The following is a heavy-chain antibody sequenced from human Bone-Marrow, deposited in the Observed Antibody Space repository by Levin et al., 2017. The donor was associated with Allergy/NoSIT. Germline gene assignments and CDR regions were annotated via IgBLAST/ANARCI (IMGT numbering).Heavy chain of an antibody. CDR3: ARVGVLHAFDI. Sequence: GSLRLSCAVYGGSFSGYYWSWIRQPPGKGLEWIGEINHSGSTNYNPSLKSRVTISVDTSKNQFSLKLSSVTAADTAVYYCARVGVLHAFDIWGQGTMVTVSS. V-gene: IGHV4-34*01. D-gene: IGHD3-16*01. CDR2: INHSGST. J-gene: IGHJ3*02. CDR1: GGSFSGYY.